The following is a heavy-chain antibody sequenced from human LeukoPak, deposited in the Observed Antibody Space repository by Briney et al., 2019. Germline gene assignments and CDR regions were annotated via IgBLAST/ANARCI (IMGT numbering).Heavy chain of an antibody. CDR1: GFTFSTYD. V-gene: IGHV3-23*01. Sequence: AGGSLRLSCAASGFTFSTYDMYWVRQAPGKGLECVASISRNSGASTYYAVSVKGRFTISRDNSRSTLYLQMNSLRADDTAVYYCSKKGQNGDYGKPDWGQGTLVTVSS. D-gene: IGHD4-17*01. CDR2: ISRNSGAST. CDR3: SKKGQNGDYGKPD. J-gene: IGHJ4*02.